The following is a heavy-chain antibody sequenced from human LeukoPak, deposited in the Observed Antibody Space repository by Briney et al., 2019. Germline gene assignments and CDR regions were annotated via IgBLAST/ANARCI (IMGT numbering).Heavy chain of an antibody. D-gene: IGHD1-7*01. CDR3: ARDGTLVPGTIDY. Sequence: GGSLRLSCAASGFTFSSYGMHWVRQAPGKGLEWVAVIWYDGSNKYYAAPVQGRLTNSRDNSKTTMYQQMNSLRAEDTAVYYCARDGTLVPGTIDYWGQGTLVTVSS. CDR2: IWYDGSNK. V-gene: IGHV3-33*01. J-gene: IGHJ4*02. CDR1: GFTFSSYG.